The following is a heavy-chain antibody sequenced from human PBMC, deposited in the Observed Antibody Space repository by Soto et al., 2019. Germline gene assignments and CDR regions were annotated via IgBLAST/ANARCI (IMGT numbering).Heavy chain of an antibody. Sequence: SETLSLTCAVSGGSISSGGHSWSWIRQPPGKGLEWIGYLYHTGNTYYNPSLESRVTISVDRSKNHFSLELTSVTAADTAVYYCARFRGTAILDYWGQGTLVTVS. V-gene: IGHV4-30-2*01. CDR3: ARFRGTAILDY. J-gene: IGHJ4*02. CDR2: LYHTGNT. CDR1: GGSISSGGHS. D-gene: IGHD2-21*02.